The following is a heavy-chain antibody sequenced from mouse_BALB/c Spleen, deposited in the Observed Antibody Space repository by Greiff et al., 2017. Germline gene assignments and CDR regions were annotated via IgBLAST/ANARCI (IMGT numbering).Heavy chain of an antibody. CDR2: ISSGGSYT. V-gene: IGHV5-9-4*01. CDR1: GFTFSSYA. J-gene: IGHJ3*01. Sequence: EVQRVESGGGLVKPGGSLKLSCAASGFTFSSYAMSWVRQSPEKRLEWVAEISSGGSYTYYPDTVTGRFTISRDNAKNTLYLEMSSLRSEDTAMYYCARGTARATPWFAYWGQGTLVTVSA. D-gene: IGHD3-2*01. CDR3: ARGTARATPWFAY.